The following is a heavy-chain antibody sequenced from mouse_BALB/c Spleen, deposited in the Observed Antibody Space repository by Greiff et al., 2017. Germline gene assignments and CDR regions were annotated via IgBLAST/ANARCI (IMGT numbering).Heavy chain of an antibody. V-gene: IGHV2-6-7*01. D-gene: IGHD1-1*01. CDR2: IWGDGST. CDR1: GFSLTGYG. Sequence: VQLVESGPVLVAPSQSLSITCTVSGFSLTGYGVNWVRQPPGKGLEWLGMIWGDGSTDYNSALKSRLSISKDNSKSQVFLKMNSLQTDDTARYYCAREEIGSSNYAMDYWGQGTSVTVSS. CDR3: AREEIGSSNYAMDY. J-gene: IGHJ4*01.